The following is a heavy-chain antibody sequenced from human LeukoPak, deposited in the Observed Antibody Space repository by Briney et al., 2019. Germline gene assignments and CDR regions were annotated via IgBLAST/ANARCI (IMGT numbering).Heavy chain of an antibody. V-gene: IGHV1-3*03. Sequence: GASVKVSCKASGYTFTSYAMHWVRQAPGQRLEWMGWINAGNGNTKYSQELQGRVTMTRDTSTSTVYMELSSLRSEDTAVYYCARGGGSGSYYPHYYYYYMDAWGKGTTVTISS. D-gene: IGHD3-10*01. CDR2: INAGNGNT. J-gene: IGHJ6*03. CDR3: ARGGGSGSYYPHYYYYYMDA. CDR1: GYTFTSYA.